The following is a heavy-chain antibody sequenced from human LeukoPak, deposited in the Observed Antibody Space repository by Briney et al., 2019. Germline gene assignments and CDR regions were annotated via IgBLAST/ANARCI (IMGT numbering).Heavy chain of an antibody. CDR1: GFTFSSYA. CDR3: AVMWQLIKPSDY. CDR2: ISSSSSYI. J-gene: IGHJ4*02. V-gene: IGHV3-21*01. Sequence: PGGSLRLSCAASGFTFSSYAMSWVRQAPGKGLEWVSSISSSSSYIYYADSVKGRFTISRDNAKNSLYLQMNSLRAEDTAVYYCAVMWQLIKPSDYWGQGTLVTVSS. D-gene: IGHD6-6*01.